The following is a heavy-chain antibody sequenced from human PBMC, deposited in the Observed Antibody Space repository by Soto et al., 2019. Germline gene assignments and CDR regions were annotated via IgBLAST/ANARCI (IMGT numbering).Heavy chain of an antibody. D-gene: IGHD4-17*01. V-gene: IGHV4-30-4*01. CDR3: ARVCYGDYSTHFDY. J-gene: IGHJ4*02. Sequence: QVQLQESGPGLVKPSQTLSLTCTVSGGSISSGDYYWSWIRQPPGKGLEWIGYIYYSGSTYYNPSLRIRVTXXVXTFXNQFSLKLSSVTAADTAVYYCARVCYGDYSTHFDYWGQGTLVTVSS. CDR2: IYYSGST. CDR1: GGSISSGDYY.